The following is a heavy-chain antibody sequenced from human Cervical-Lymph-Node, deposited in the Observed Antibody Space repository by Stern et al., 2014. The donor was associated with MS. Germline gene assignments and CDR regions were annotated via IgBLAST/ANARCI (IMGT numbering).Heavy chain of an antibody. CDR3: ARTRRYNWNDDYFDY. J-gene: IGHJ4*02. Sequence: QITLKESGPALVKPTQTLTLTCTFSGFSLSTSGMRVSWIRQPPGKALEWLALIDWDDDKYYSTSLKTRLTISKDTSKNQVVLTMTNMDPVDTATYYCARTRRYNWNDDYFDYWGQGTLVTVSS. CDR1: GFSLSTSGMR. D-gene: IGHD1-20*01. V-gene: IGHV2-70*01. CDR2: IDWDDDK.